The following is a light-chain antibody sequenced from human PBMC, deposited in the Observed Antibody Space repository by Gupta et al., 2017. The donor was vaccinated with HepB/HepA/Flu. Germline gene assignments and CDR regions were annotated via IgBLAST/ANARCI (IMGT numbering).Light chain of an antibody. Sequence: QAGLPQPPSVSKGLRPTATLTCTGNTNNVGDQGAAWLQHHQGHPPKLLSYRDNNRPSGIAERFSASRSGTTASLTITGLQPEDEADYYCSAWDNSRSVWVFGGGTMLTVL. V-gene: IGLV10-54*01. J-gene: IGLJ3*02. CDR3: SAWDNSRSVWV. CDR1: TNNVGDQG. CDR2: RDN.